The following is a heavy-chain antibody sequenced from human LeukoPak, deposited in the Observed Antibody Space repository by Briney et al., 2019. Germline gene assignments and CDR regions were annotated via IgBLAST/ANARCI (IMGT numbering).Heavy chain of an antibody. Sequence: PGGSLRLSCAASGFTFSSYGMHWVRQAPGKGLEWVANIKQDGSEKYYVDSVKGRFTISRDNAKNSLYLQMNSLRAEDTAVYYCARDRRYFDWLFPDAFDIWGQGSMVTVSS. CDR3: ARDRRYFDWLFPDAFDI. V-gene: IGHV3-7*01. CDR1: GFTFSSYG. CDR2: IKQDGSEK. D-gene: IGHD3-9*01. J-gene: IGHJ3*02.